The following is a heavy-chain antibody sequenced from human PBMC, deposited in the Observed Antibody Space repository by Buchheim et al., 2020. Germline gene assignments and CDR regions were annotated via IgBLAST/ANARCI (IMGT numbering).Heavy chain of an antibody. J-gene: IGHJ2*01. Sequence: EMQLVESGGGLVKPGGSLRLSCAASGFTFSSYSVNWVRQAPGKGLEWVSSISSSSSYIYYVDSVKGRFTISRDNAKNALYLQMNSLRAEDTAVYYCARDLGYCTSTSCPRRYWYFDLWARGTL. D-gene: IGHD2-2*01. CDR3: ARDLGYCTSTSCPRRYWYFDL. CDR2: ISSSSSYI. CDR1: GFTFSSYS. V-gene: IGHV3-21*01.